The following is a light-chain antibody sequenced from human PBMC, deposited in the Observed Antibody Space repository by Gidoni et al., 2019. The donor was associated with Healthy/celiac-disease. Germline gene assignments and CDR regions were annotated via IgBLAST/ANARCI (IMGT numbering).Light chain of an antibody. V-gene: IGKV1-5*03. CDR3: QQYNSYSRT. CDR1: QSISSW. Sequence: IHLTPSPSTLSASVGDRVTITSRASQSISSWLDWYQQKPGKAPKLLIYQASSLESGVPSRFSGSGSGTEFTLTISSLQPDDFATYYCQQYNSYSRTFGQGTKVEIK. J-gene: IGKJ1*01. CDR2: QAS.